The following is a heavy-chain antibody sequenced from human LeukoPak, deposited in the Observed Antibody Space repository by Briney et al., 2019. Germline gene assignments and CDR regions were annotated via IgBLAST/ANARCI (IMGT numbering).Heavy chain of an antibody. CDR3: AKDRRSDFVGYFDY. Sequence: PGGSLRLSCVVSGFTFSRFGMHWVRQAPGKGLEWVAYIWYDGSHKYYTDSVKGRFTISRDNSKNTLYLQVNSLRVEDTAVYYCAKDRRSDFVGYFDYWGQGTLVTVSS. D-gene: IGHD4-23*01. V-gene: IGHV3-30*02. CDR2: IWYDGSHK. J-gene: IGHJ4*02. CDR1: GFTFSRFG.